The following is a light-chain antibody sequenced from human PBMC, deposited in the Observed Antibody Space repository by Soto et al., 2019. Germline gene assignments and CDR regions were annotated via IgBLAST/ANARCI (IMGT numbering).Light chain of an antibody. Sequence: DIQMTQSPSTLSGSVGDRVTITCRASQTISSWLAWYQQKPGKAHKLLIYKASTLKSGVQSRFSGSGSGTEFTLTIRSLQPDDFATYYCQHYNTYPWTFGQGTKVDIK. V-gene: IGKV1-5*03. CDR2: KAS. CDR1: QTISSW. J-gene: IGKJ1*01. CDR3: QHYNTYPWT.